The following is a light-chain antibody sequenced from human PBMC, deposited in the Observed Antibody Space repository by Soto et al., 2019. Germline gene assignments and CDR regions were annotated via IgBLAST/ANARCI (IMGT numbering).Light chain of an antibody. J-gene: IGKJ4*01. CDR1: QSVSSN. Sequence: EIVMTQSPATLSVSPGERASLSCRASQSVSSNLAWYQQKPGQAPRLLIYGASTRATGIPARFSGSGSGTEFTLTISGLQSEDFAVYYCQQRSDWPLTFGGGTKVDI. CDR2: GAS. CDR3: QQRSDWPLT. V-gene: IGKV3-15*01.